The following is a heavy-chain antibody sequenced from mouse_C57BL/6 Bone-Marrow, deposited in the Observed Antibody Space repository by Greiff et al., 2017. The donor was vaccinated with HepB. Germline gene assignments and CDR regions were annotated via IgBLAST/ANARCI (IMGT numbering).Heavy chain of an antibody. J-gene: IGHJ3*01. V-gene: IGHV1-52*01. D-gene: IGHD3-2*02. CDR2: IDPSDSET. CDR3: ARGAAQATLAY. Sequence: VQLQQPGAELVRPGSSVKLSCKASGYTFTSYWMHWVKQRPIQGLEWIGNIDPSDSETHYNQKFKDKATLTVDKSSSTAYMQLSSLTSEDSAVYYCARGAAQATLAYWGQGTLVTVSA. CDR1: GYTFTSYW.